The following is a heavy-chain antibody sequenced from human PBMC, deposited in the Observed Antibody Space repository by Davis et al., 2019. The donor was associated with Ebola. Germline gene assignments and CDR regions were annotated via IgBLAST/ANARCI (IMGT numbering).Heavy chain of an antibody. V-gene: IGHV1-18*01. CDR1: GYTFTSYG. D-gene: IGHD3-10*01. CDR2: ISAYNGNT. CDR3: ARDPRITTPHYYYYMDV. J-gene: IGHJ6*03. Sequence: ASVKVSCKASGYTFTSYGISWVRQAPGQGLEWMGWISAYNGNTNYAQKLQGRVTMTTDTSTSTAYMELRSLRSDDTAVYYCARDPRITTPHYYYYMDVWGKGTTVTVSS.